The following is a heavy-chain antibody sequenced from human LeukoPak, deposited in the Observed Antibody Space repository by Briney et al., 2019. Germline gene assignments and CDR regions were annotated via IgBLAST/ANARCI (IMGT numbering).Heavy chain of an antibody. J-gene: IGHJ4*02. CDR2: IYSGGDT. CDR1: GFTVSSNY. Sequence: GGSLRLSCAASGFTVSSNYMSWVRQAPGKGLEWVSVIYSGGDTYYADSVKGRFTICRDNSKNTLYLQMNSRRAEDTAVYYCARGRIAAPDYYFDYWGQGALVTVSS. V-gene: IGHV3-53*01. CDR3: ARGRIAAPDYYFDY. D-gene: IGHD6-13*01.